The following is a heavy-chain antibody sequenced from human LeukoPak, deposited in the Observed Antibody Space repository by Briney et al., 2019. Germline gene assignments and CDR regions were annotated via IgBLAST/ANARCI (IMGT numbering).Heavy chain of an antibody. CDR2: TYYTSKWYN. J-gene: IGHJ5*02. V-gene: IGHV6-1*01. D-gene: IGHD3-16*01. CDR1: GDSVSASSTA. Sequence: SQTLSLTCAISGDSVSASSTACSWIRQSPSRGLEWLGRTYYTSKWYNDYAVSVKGRITINPDTSKNQFSLQLNSVTPEDTAVYYCARSRGNNWFDPWGQGTLVTVSS. CDR3: ARSRGNNWFDP.